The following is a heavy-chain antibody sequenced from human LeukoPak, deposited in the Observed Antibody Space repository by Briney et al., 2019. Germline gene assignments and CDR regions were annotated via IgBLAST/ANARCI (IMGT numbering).Heavy chain of an antibody. CDR1: GFGFSTYA. J-gene: IGHJ4*02. V-gene: IGHV3-30-3*01. CDR2: ISYDGSNK. CDR3: AKDRGGSYPLVDY. Sequence: PGGSLRLSCAASGFGFSTYAMHWVRQAPGTGLEWVAVISYDGSNKYYADSVKGRFTISRDNSKNTLYLQMNSLRAEDTAVYYCAKDRGGSYPLVDYWGQGTLVTVSS. D-gene: IGHD1-26*01.